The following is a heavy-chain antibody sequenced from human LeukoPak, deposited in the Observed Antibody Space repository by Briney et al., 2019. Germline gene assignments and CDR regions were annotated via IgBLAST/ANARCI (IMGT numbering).Heavy chain of an antibody. J-gene: IGHJ5*02. Sequence: SETLSLTCTVSGGSISSSSYYWGWIRQPPGKGLEWIGSIYYSGSTYYNPSLKSRVTISVDTSMNQFSLKLSFVTTADTAVYYCARALGYCSGGSCTRGYNWFDPWGQGTLVTVPS. CDR1: GGSISSSSYY. V-gene: IGHV4-39*01. CDR2: IYYSGST. D-gene: IGHD2-15*01. CDR3: ARALGYCSGGSCTRGYNWFDP.